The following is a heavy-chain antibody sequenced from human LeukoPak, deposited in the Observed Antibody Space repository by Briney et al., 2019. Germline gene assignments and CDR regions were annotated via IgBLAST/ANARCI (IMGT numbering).Heavy chain of an antibody. D-gene: IGHD1-26*01. J-gene: IGHJ4*02. CDR2: INHSGSA. Sequence: SETLSLTCAVYDGSFSGYYWSWIRQPPGEGLEWIGGINHSGSANYNASLKSRVTISVDTAKNQFSLKLRSVTAADTAVYYCAGAGRGLLGALDYGGQETLVTVPS. V-gene: IGHV4-34*01. CDR3: AGAGRGLLGALDY. CDR1: DGSFSGYY.